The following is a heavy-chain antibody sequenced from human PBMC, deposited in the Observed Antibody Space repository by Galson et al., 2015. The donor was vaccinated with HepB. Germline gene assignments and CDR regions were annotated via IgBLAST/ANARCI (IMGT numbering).Heavy chain of an antibody. Sequence: LRLSCAASGFTVSSNYMTWVRQAPGKGLEWVSVIFSYSNTYYADSLKGRFTISRDNSQNTLYLQMNSLRAEDTAVYYCAGFSPKYSSGWYYLDFWGQGTLVTVSS. V-gene: IGHV3-53*01. CDR2: IFSYSNT. D-gene: IGHD6-19*01. CDR1: GFTVSSNY. CDR3: AGFSPKYSSGWYYLDF. J-gene: IGHJ4*02.